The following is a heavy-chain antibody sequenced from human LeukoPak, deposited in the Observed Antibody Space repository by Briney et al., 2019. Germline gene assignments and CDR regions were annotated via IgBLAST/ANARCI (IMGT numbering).Heavy chain of an antibody. D-gene: IGHD3-10*01. J-gene: IGHJ4*02. CDR1: GFIFSDYW. Sequence: GGSLKLSCGASGFIFSDYWMSWVRQAPGKGLAWVANIKEDGSEKYYLNSVKGRFIVSRDNAKSLLYLQMDSLRPEDTAVYYCARDKPAYYGSGSHFDYWGQGTLVIVSS. CDR2: IKEDGSEK. CDR3: ARDKPAYYGSGSHFDY. V-gene: IGHV3-7*01.